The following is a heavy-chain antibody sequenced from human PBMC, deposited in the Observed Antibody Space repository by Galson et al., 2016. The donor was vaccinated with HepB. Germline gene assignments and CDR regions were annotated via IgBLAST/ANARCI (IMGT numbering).Heavy chain of an antibody. D-gene: IGHD3/OR15-3a*01. J-gene: IGHJ5*02. Sequence: SLRLSCAASGFTFSSYWMHWVRQAPGKGLVWVSRINSDGSTTHYADSVKGRFTISRDNAKNTLYLQMNNLRAEDTALYYCSPLDGPWGQGTLVTVSS. CDR1: GFTFSSYW. CDR3: SPLDGP. V-gene: IGHV3-74*01. CDR2: INSDGSTT.